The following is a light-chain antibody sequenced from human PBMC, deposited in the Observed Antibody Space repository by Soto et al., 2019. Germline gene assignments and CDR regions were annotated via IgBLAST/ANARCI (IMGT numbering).Light chain of an antibody. CDR2: YDS. V-gene: IGLV3-21*04. CDR3: QVWDSSSDHPI. CDR1: NIGSKS. Sequence: ELTQPPSVSVAPGKTARIACGGNNIGSKSVHWYQQKPGQAPVLVIYYDSDRPSGIPERFSGSNSGNTATLTISRVEAGDEADYYCQVWDSSSDHPIFGTGTKVTVL. J-gene: IGLJ1*01.